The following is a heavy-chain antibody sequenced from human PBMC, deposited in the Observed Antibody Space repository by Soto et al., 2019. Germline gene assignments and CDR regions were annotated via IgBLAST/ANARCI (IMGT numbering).Heavy chain of an antibody. CDR3: ARAWGFYFDF. V-gene: IGHV4-30-2*01. J-gene: IGHJ4*02. CDR2: IYHSGST. CDR1: GGSISSGGYS. D-gene: IGHD1-26*01. Sequence: PSETLSLTCAVSGGSISSGGYSWSWIRQPPGKGLEWIGYIYHSGSTYYNPSLKSRVTISVDRSKNQFSLKLSSVTAADTAGYYCARAWGFYFDFWARGILVTVSS.